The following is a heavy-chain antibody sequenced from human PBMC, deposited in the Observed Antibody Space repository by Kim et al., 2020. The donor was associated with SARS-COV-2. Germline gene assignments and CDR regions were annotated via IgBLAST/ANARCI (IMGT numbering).Heavy chain of an antibody. D-gene: IGHD2-21*02. J-gene: IGHJ4*02. V-gene: IGHV3-23*01. CDR3: AKGVVFGDIVVVTALGF. CDR1: GFTFSSYA. Sequence: GGSLRLSCAASGFTFSSYAMSWVRQAPGKGLEWVSAISGSGGSTYYADSVKGRFTISRDNSKNTLYLQMNSLRAEDTAVYYCAKGVVFGDIVVVTALGFWGQGTLVTVSS. CDR2: ISGSGGST.